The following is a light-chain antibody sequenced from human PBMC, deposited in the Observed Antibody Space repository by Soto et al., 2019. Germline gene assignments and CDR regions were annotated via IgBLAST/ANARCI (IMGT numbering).Light chain of an antibody. CDR3: SSFTTSYFYV. V-gene: IGLV2-14*01. Sequence: QSVLTQPASVSGSPGQSITISCTGSGSDIGAYNYVSWYQQHPGKAPKLLIHGVTRRPSGVSSRFSASKSAYTASLTISGLQAEDVATYFCSSFTTSYFYVFGPGTKVTVL. J-gene: IGLJ1*01. CDR2: GVT. CDR1: GSDIGAYNY.